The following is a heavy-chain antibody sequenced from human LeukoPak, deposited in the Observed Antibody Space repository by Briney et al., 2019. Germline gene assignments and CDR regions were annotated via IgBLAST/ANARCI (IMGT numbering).Heavy chain of an antibody. V-gene: IGHV3-9*01. J-gene: IGHJ4*02. D-gene: IGHD3-10*01. CDR1: GFTFDDYA. CDR2: ISWNSGSI. Sequence: GGSLRLSCAASGFTFDDYAMHWVRQAPGKGLERVSGISWNSGSIGYADSVKGRFTISRDNAKNSLYLQMNSLRAEGTALYYCAKDNGYGSGSYLDYWGQGTLVTVSS. CDR3: AKDNGYGSGSYLDY.